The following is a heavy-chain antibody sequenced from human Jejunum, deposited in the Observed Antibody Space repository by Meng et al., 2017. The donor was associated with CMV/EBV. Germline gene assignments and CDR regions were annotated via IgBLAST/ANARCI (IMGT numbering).Heavy chain of an antibody. D-gene: IGHD5-24*01. V-gene: IGHV1-69*12. J-gene: IGHJ4*02. CDR3: ARGFLNGYQPFDY. CDR1: GGSVNNYA. CDR2: IIAIFKTP. Sequence: QVQLMQSGAEVKEPGSSMKVSCKSSGGSVNNYAFNWVRQAPGQGLEWMGGIIAIFKTPNYAQKFQGRLTITADESTGTSYMELTSLTSEDTAVYYCARGFLNGYQPFDYWGQGTLVTVSP.